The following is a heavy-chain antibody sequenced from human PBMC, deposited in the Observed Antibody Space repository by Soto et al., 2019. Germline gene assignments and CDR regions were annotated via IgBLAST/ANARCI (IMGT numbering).Heavy chain of an antibody. J-gene: IGHJ6*03. CDR2: ISSNSRTI. V-gene: IGHV3-48*01. D-gene: IGHD6-19*01. CDR3: ARVRSSSIDTYYYYMDL. Sequence: EVQLEESGGALVQPGGSLGLSCAASGFTFSTFGINWVRQAPGKGLEWVSYISSNSRTIYYADSVQGRFTISRDNAKSSLYLQMNYRRAEDTAVYYCARVRSSSIDTYYYYMDLWGKGTTVTVSS. CDR1: GFTFSTFG.